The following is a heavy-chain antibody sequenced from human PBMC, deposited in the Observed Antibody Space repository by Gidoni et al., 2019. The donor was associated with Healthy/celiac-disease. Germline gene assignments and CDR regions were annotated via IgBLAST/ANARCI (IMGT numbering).Heavy chain of an antibody. Sequence: QVQLQQWGAGLLKPSETLSLTCAVYGGSFSGYYWSWIRQPPGKGLEWIGEINHSGSTNYNPSLKSRVTISVDTSKNQFSLKLSSVTAADTAVYYCARSGWSARASPWGQGTLVTVSS. J-gene: IGHJ5*02. V-gene: IGHV4-34*01. CDR1: GGSFSGYY. D-gene: IGHD6-19*01. CDR3: ARSGWSARASP. CDR2: INHSGST.